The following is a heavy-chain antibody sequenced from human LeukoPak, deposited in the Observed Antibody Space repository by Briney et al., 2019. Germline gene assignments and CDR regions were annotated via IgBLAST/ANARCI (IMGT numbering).Heavy chain of an antibody. Sequence: SETLSLTCTVSGGSISSYYWSWIRQPPGKGLEWIGYIYYNGNTIYNPSLKSRVTISIDTSKNQFSLKLSSVTAADTAVYYCAGAPLGYCSSTSCYSSYYYYYGMDVWGQGTTVTVSS. D-gene: IGHD2-2*01. V-gene: IGHV4-59*01. J-gene: IGHJ6*02. CDR3: AGAPLGYCSSTSCYSSYYYYYGMDV. CDR2: IYYNGNT. CDR1: GGSISSYY.